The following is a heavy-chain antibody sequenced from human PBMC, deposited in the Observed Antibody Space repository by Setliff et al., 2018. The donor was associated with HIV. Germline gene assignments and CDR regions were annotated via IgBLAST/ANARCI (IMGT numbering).Heavy chain of an antibody. CDR3: VASSSWSCRLNY. V-gene: IGHV4-34*01. CDR1: GGPSSGY. D-gene: IGHD6-13*01. J-gene: IGHJ4*02. CDR2: ISHSGST. Sequence: KTSETLSLTCAVYGGPSSGYWSWVRQSPGKGLEWIGEISHSGSTNYNLSLTSRAAISADTSKKQFSLKLTSVAAADTGIYYCVASSSWSCRLNYWGQGTQVTVSS.